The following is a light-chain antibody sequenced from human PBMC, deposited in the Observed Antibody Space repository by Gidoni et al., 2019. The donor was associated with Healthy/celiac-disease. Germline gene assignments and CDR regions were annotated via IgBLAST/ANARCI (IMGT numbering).Light chain of an antibody. CDR2: DAS. Sequence: EIVLTHSPATLSLSPGELATLSCRASQRVSSYLAWYQQKPGQAPRLLIYDASNRATGIPARFSGSGSGTDFTLTISSLEPEDFAVYYCQQRSNWPLTFGGXTKVEIK. V-gene: IGKV3-11*01. CDR3: QQRSNWPLT. J-gene: IGKJ4*01. CDR1: QRVSSY.